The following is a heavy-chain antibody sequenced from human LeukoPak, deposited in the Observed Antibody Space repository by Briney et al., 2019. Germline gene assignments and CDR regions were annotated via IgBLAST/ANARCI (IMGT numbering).Heavy chain of an antibody. J-gene: IGHJ4*02. CDR2: VYASGDYNSCIN. V-gene: IGHV4-59*13. Sequence: PSETLPLTCTVSGTSINTYSWSWIRQTPGKGLEWIGYVYASGDYNSCINTYNPSLESRVTITVDTSKNQFALRLTSLTAADTAVYYCAGGDQEFDYWGQGTRVTVSS. CDR1: GTSINTYS. CDR3: AGGDQEFDY.